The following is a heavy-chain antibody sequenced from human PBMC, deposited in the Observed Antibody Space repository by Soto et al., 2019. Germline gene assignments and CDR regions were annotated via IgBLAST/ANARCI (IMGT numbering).Heavy chain of an antibody. CDR3: ARYSSSWRTFDS. CDR2: INHSGST. CDR1: SGSFSAYY. J-gene: IGHJ4*02. V-gene: IGHV4-34*01. Sequence: SATLSLTCAVYSGSFSAYYWTWIRQPPGKGLEWIGEINHSGSTNYNPSLKSRVTISLGTSKNQFSLTLSSVTAADTAVYYCARYSSSWRTFDSWGQGTLVTVSS. D-gene: IGHD6-13*01.